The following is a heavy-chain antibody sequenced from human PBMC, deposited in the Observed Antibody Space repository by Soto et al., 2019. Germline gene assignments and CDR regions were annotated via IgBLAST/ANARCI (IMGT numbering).Heavy chain of an antibody. CDR1: GYTLTELS. Sequence: QVQLVQSGAEVKKPGASVKVSCKVSGYTLTELSMHWVRQAPGKGLEWMGGFDPEDGETIYAQKFQGRVTMTEDTSTDTAYMELSSLRSEDTAVYYCATTYCGGDCYSYYYYGMDVWGQGTTVTVSS. J-gene: IGHJ6*02. CDR2: FDPEDGET. V-gene: IGHV1-24*01. D-gene: IGHD2-21*02. CDR3: ATTYCGGDCYSYYYYGMDV.